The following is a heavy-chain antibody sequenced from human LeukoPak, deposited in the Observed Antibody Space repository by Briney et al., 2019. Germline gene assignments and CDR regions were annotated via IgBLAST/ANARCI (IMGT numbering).Heavy chain of an antibody. D-gene: IGHD1-26*01. CDR2: IRYDGSNK. V-gene: IGHV3-30*02. J-gene: IGHJ4*02. CDR1: GFTFSSYG. Sequence: GGSLRLSCAASGFTFSSYGMHWVRQAPGKGLEWVAFIRYDGSNKYYADSVKGRFTISRDNSKNTLYLQMNSLRAEDTAVYYCAKDRAPYSGSPIDYWGQGTLVTVSS. CDR3: AKDRAPYSGSPIDY.